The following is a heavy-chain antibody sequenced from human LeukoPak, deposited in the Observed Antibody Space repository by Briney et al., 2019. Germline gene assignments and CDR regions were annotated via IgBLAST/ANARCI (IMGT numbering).Heavy chain of an antibody. V-gene: IGHV3-30*04. J-gene: IGHJ4*02. Sequence: GGSLRLSCAASGFTFSSYAMHWVRQAPGKGLEWVAVISYDGSNRYYTDSVKGRFTSSSDNSKNTLYLQMNSLRAEDTAVYYCAKDLGRSTMVRGGFDYWGQGTLVTVSS. CDR3: AKDLGRSTMVRGGFDY. CDR1: GFTFSSYA. D-gene: IGHD3-10*01. CDR2: ISYDGSNR.